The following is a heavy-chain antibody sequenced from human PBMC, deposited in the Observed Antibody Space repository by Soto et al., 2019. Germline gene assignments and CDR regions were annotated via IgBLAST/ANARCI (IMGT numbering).Heavy chain of an antibody. D-gene: IGHD6-19*01. J-gene: IGHJ4*02. CDR1: GFTFSIYA. Sequence: GSLRLSCAASGFTFSIYAVSWVRQAPGKGLEGVSAISVSGGSTYYADSVKGRFTISRDNSKNTLYLQMNSLRAEDTAVYYCAKVRVAGTRYWYYFDYWGQGTLVTVSS. CDR2: ISVSGGST. V-gene: IGHV3-23*01. CDR3: AKVRVAGTRYWYYFDY.